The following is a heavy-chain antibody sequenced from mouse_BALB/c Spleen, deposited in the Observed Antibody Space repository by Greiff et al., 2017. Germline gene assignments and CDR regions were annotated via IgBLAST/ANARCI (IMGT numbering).Heavy chain of an antibody. CDR1: GYTFTSYW. J-gene: IGHJ2*01. CDR2: INPSNGRT. D-gene: IGHD1-2*01. CDR3: ARRGFTTAYYFDY. V-gene: IGHV1S81*02. Sequence: QVQLQQPGAELVKPGASVKLSCKASGYTFTSYWMHWVKQRPGQGLEWIGEINPSNGRTNYNEKFKSKATLTVDKSSSTAYMQLSSLTSEDSAVYYCARRGFTTAYYFDYWGQGTTLTVSS.